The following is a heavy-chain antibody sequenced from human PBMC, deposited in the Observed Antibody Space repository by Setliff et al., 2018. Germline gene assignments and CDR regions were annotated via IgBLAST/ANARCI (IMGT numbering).Heavy chain of an antibody. V-gene: IGHV1-24*01. CDR2: FDPEDGET. J-gene: IGHJ5*02. CDR1: GYTLTELS. CDR3: ATDKMAVAGTWFDP. D-gene: IGHD6-19*01. Sequence: ASVKVSCKVSGYTLTELSMHWVRQAPGKGLEWMGGFDPEDGETIYAQKFQGRATMTEDTSTDTAYMELSSLRSEDTAVYYCATDKMAVAGTWFDPWGQGTLVTVSS.